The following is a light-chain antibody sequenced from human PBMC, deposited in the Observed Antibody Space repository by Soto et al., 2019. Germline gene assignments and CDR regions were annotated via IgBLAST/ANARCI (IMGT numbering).Light chain of an antibody. J-gene: IGKJ1*01. V-gene: IGKV3-20*01. Sequence: IVLTQSPGTLPWSPGERATLSCRASQSVSSSDLAWYQQKPGQAPRLLIYAASSRATGIPDRFSGSGSEKDVTLTISRLEREDVAVYCCQHYGRSRWTFGQGTKVEIK. CDR1: QSVSSSD. CDR2: AAS. CDR3: QHYGRSRWT.